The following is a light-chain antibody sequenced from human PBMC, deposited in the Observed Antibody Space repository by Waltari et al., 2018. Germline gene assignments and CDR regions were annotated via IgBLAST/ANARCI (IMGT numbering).Light chain of an antibody. V-gene: IGKV1-39*01. CDR1: QNLRTH. Sequence: DIQMTQSPSSLSASVGDTVTVTCRASQNLRTHLNWYQQKPATAPKLLIYAASTLHRGVPSRFSASASGTDFTLTVTNLQPGDFATYYCQQSYAALWTFGHGTKVEI. CDR2: AAS. J-gene: IGKJ1*01. CDR3: QQSYAALWT.